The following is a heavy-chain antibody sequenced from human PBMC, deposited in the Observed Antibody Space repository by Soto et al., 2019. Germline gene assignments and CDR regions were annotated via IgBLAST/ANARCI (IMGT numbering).Heavy chain of an antibody. J-gene: IGHJ6*02. CDR1: GYTFTSYA. D-gene: IGHD4-17*01. CDR3: ARDTAPSDG. CDR2: INAGNGNT. Sequence: QVQLVQSGAEVKKPGASVKVSCKASGYTFTSYAMHRVRQAPGQRLEWMGWINAGNGNTKYSQKFKGRVTITRDTAASTAYMELSSLRSEDTAVYYWARDTAPSDGWGQGTTVTVSS. V-gene: IGHV1-3*01.